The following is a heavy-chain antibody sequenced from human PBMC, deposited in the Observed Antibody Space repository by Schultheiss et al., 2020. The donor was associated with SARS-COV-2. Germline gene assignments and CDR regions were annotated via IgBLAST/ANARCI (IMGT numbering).Heavy chain of an antibody. V-gene: IGHV3-23*01. Sequence: GGSLRLSCAASGFTFSTYAMSWVRQAPGKGLEWVSGIIGTGSNTFYADSMKGRFTISRDNAKNSLYLQMNSLRAEDTAVYYCARGLGIAVAGADYWGQGTLVTVSS. CDR2: IIGTGSNT. CDR1: GFTFSTYA. CDR3: ARGLGIAVAGADY. J-gene: IGHJ4*02. D-gene: IGHD6-19*01.